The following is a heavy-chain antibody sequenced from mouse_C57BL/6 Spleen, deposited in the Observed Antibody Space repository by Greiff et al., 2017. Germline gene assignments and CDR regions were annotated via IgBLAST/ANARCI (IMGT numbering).Heavy chain of an antibody. CDR3: AGYGKGFYAMDY. Sequence: DVMLVESGGDLVKPGGSLKLSCAASGFTFSSYGMSWVRQTPDKRLEWVATISSGGSYTYYPDSVKGRFTISRDNAKNTLYLQMSSLKSEDTAMYYCAGYGKGFYAMDYWGQGTSVTVSS. CDR2: ISSGGSYT. D-gene: IGHD2-10*02. J-gene: IGHJ4*01. CDR1: GFTFSSYG. V-gene: IGHV5-6*02.